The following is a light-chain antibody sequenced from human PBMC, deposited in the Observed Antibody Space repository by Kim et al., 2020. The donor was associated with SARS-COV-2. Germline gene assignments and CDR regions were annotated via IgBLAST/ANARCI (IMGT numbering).Light chain of an antibody. CDR3: QAWDANTVI. CDR1: KLAEKG. Sequence: GSPGQTASITCSGHKLAEKGGSWYQQKPGQSPLPVIYENSGRPSGIPERFSGFNSWNTATLTISETQAIDEAVYYCQAWDANTVIFGGGTQLTVL. V-gene: IGLV3-1*01. CDR2: ENS. J-gene: IGLJ2*01.